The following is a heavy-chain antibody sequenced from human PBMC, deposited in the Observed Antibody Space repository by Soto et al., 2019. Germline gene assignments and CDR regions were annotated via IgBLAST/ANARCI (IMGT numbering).Heavy chain of an antibody. J-gene: IGHJ6*03. D-gene: IGHD3-3*01. Sequence: PSETLSLTCTVSGGSISSSSYYWGWIRQPPGKGLEWIGSIYYSGSTYYNPSLKSRVTISVDTSKNQFSLKLSSVTAADTAVYYCSRQLGGVATYYCDLYIGVWEKGTSDT. CDR3: SRQLGGVATYYCDLYIGV. CDR2: IYYSGST. CDR1: GGSISSSSYY. V-gene: IGHV4-39*01.